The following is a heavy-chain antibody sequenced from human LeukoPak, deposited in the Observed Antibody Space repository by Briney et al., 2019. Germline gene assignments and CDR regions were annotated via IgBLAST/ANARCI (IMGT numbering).Heavy chain of an antibody. D-gene: IGHD3-9*01. V-gene: IGHV4-39*01. CDR1: GGSISSSSYY. CDR2: IYYSGST. J-gene: IGHJ4*02. CDR3: ARQKEDYDILTGYYGFDY. Sequence: SETLSLTCTVSGGSISSSSYYWGWIRQPPGKGLEWIGSIYYSGSTYCNPSLKSRVTISVDTSKNQFSLKLSSVTAADTAVYYCARQKEDYDILTGYYGFDYWGQGTLVTVSS.